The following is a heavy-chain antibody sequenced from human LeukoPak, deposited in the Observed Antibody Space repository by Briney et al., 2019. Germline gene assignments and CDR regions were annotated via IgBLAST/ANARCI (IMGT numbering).Heavy chain of an antibody. V-gene: IGHV3-7*01. CDR1: GFTFRTYW. J-gene: IGHJ5*02. CDR2: IKQDGSEK. Sequence: GGSLRLSCAASGFTFRTYWMSWVRQAPGKGLEWVANIKQDGSEKDYVDSVKGRFTISRDNAKNSLFLQMHSLTAEDTAVYYCTRSVGYCSSTTCYNNYLDPWGQGTLVTVSS. D-gene: IGHD2-2*02. CDR3: TRSVGYCSSTTCYNNYLDP.